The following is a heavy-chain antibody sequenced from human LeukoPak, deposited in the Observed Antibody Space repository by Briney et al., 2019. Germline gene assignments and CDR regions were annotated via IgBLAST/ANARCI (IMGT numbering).Heavy chain of an antibody. J-gene: IGHJ4*02. CDR2: VHHSGTS. D-gene: IGHD3-9*01. CDR3: AGAEIDWLRSPGTLYYIHS. Sequence: PSETLSLTCSVPGGSITSSKWSWIRHFPGKGLEWIGYVHHSGTSRYNPSLESRVTMSLDTSENQFSLILKSVTAADTALYYCAGAEIDWLRSPGTLYYIHSWGPGAQVTVSS. CDR1: GGSITSSK. V-gene: IGHV4-59*01.